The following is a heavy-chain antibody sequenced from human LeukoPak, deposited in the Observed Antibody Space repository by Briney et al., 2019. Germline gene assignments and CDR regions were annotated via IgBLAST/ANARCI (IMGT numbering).Heavy chain of an antibody. D-gene: IGHD7-27*01. J-gene: IGHJ4*02. Sequence: SETLSLTCAVSGGSISSGGYSWSCIRQPPGKGLEWIGYIYHSRNTYYNPSLKSRVTISVNRSKNQFSLKLSSVTAADTAVYYRARGGDGVYFDYWGQGTLVTVSS. CDR3: ARGGDGVYFDY. V-gene: IGHV4-30-2*01. CDR1: GGSISSGGYS. CDR2: IYHSRNT.